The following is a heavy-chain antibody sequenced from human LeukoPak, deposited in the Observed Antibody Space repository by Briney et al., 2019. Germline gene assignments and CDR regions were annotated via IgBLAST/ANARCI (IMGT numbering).Heavy chain of an antibody. J-gene: IGHJ4*02. CDR3: ARGRRAGDFWSGYSTPWDY. V-gene: IGHV4-34*01. CDR1: GGSFSGYY. CDR2: INHSGST. D-gene: IGHD3-3*01. Sequence: SETLSLTCAVYGGSFSGYYWSWIRQPPGKGLEWIGEINHSGSTNYNPSLRSRVTVSVHTSKNQLSLKLSSVTAADTAVYYCARGRRAGDFWSGYSTPWDYWGQGTLVTVSS.